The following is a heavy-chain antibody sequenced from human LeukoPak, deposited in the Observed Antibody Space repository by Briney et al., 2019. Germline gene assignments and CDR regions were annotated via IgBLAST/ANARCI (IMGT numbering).Heavy chain of an antibody. V-gene: IGHV4-39*07. Sequence: SSETLSLTCTVSGGSISSSSYYWGWIRQPPGKGLERIGSIYYSGSTYYNPSLKSRVTISVDTSKNQFSLKLSSVTAADTAVYYCARTGTGYSSGWYFDYWGQGTLVTVSS. J-gene: IGHJ4*02. CDR2: IYYSGST. D-gene: IGHD6-19*01. CDR1: GGSISSSSYY. CDR3: ARTGTGYSSGWYFDY.